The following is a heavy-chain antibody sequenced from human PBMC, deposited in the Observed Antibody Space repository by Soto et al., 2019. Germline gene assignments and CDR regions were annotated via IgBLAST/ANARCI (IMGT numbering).Heavy chain of an antibody. CDR2: IWYDGSNK. V-gene: IGHV3-33*01. CDR3: ARESSEGLNYYDRNLGAFDI. J-gene: IGHJ3*02. D-gene: IGHD3-22*01. CDR1: GFTFSSYG. Sequence: GGSLRVSWAASGFTFSSYGMHWVRQAPGKGLEWVAVIWYDGSNKYYADSVKGRFTISRDNSKNTLYLQMNSLRAEDTAVYYCARESSEGLNYYDRNLGAFDIWGQGTMVTVSS.